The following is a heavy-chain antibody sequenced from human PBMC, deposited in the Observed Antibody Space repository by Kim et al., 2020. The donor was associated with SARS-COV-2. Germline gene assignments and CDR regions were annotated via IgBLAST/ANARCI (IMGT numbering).Heavy chain of an antibody. CDR2: TYYRSRWLN. V-gene: IGHV6-1*01. J-gene: IGHJ4*02. D-gene: IGHD6-13*01. Sequence: SQTLSLTCIISGDSVSSNIATWNWVRQSPSRGLEWLGRTYYRSRWLNEYATSVKSRITINPDTPKNQFSLQLSSVTPEDTAVYYCARAAGVKSGLDFWGQ. CDR1: GDSVSSNIAT. CDR3: ARAAGVKSGLDF.